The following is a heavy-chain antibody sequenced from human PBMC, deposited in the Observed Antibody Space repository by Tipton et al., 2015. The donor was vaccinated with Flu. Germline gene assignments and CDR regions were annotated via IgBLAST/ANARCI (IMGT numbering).Heavy chain of an antibody. CDR2: IYNSQYT. CDR1: GGSIGSFY. Sequence: TLSLTCTVSGGSIGSFYWNWIRQPPGKGLEWIGYIYNSQYTKYNPSLKSRVSISVYTSKKQFSLHLRSVTAADSAVYYCARDPSLGMPDYFDYWGQGTLVTASS. D-gene: IGHD2-2*01. CDR3: ARDPSLGMPDYFDY. V-gene: IGHV4-59*12. J-gene: IGHJ4*02.